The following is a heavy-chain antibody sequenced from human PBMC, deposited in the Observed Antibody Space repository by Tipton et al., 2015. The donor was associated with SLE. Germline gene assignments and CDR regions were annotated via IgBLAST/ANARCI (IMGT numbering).Heavy chain of an antibody. CDR1: GFNFTKYR. CDR3: ARVDVGYDSISGNYDWILDP. Sequence: SLRLSCVGSGFNFTKYRMSWIRQAPGKGLQWVAHIKEDGVEQFYADSVKGRLTISRDNAKSSLFLQLNSLRVDDTAIYYCARVDVGYDSISGNYDWILDPWGRGTLVTVSS. CDR2: IKEDGVEQ. V-gene: IGHV3-7*01. J-gene: IGHJ2*01. D-gene: IGHD3-10*01.